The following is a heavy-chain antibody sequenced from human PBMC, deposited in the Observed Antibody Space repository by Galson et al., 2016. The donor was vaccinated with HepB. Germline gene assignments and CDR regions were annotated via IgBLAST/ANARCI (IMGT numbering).Heavy chain of an antibody. CDR1: GYNFTSFW. CDR2: IDPTNPNI. D-gene: IGHD3-3*02. J-gene: IGHJ3*01. V-gene: IGHV5-10-1*01. CDR3: SRHFHDAFDV. Sequence: QSGAEVKKPGESLKISCYGSGYNFTSFWISWVRQMPGKGLEWTGEIDPTNPNINYSPPSRGHVIMSSDKSLSTAYLQWSSLKASDTAIYFCSRHFHDAFDVWGQGTMVTVS.